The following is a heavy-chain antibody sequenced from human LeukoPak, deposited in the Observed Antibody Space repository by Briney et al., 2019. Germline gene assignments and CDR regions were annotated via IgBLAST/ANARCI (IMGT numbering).Heavy chain of an antibody. J-gene: IGHJ6*02. CDR3: ARLVSGLAIFGVVTQNYGMDV. V-gene: IGHV1-69*13. Sequence: SVKVSCKASGGAFSSYAISWVRQAPGQGLEWMGGIIPIFGTANYAQKFQGRVTITADESTSTAYMELSSLRSEDTAVYYCARLVSGLAIFGVVTQNYGMDVWGQGTTVTVSS. D-gene: IGHD3-3*01. CDR1: GGAFSSYA. CDR2: IIPIFGTA.